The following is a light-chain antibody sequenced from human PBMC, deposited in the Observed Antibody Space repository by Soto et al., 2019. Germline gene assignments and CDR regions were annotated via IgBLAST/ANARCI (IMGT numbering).Light chain of an antibody. CDR2: GAS. Sequence: IVLTQTPGTLSLSPGERATLSCRASQSVSSNLAWYPQKPAQAPRLLIYGASTRATGIPARFSGSGSGTDFTLTISSLEPEDFAVYYCQQRSNWFGQGTKVDVK. J-gene: IGKJ1*01. CDR3: QQRSNW. V-gene: IGKV3-11*01. CDR1: QSVSSN.